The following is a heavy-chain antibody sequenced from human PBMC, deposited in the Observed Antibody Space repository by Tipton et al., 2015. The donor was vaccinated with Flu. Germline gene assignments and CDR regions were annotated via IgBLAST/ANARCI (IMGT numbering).Heavy chain of an antibody. CDR2: INPNSGGT. V-gene: IGHV1-2*02. CDR1: GYTFTGYY. D-gene: IGHD6-19*01. CDR3: ARDYSSGWEGFDY. J-gene: IGHJ4*02. Sequence: GAEVKKPGASVKVSCKASGYTFTGYYMHWVRQAPGQGLEWMGWINPNSGGTNYAQKFQGRVTMTRDTSISTAYMELSRLRSDDTAVYYCARDYSSGWEGFDYWGQGTLVTVSS.